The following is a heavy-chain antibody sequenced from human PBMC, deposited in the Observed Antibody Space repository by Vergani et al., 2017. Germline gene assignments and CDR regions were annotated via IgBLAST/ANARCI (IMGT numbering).Heavy chain of an antibody. CDR3: AREGIAAVGTTLLFDY. CDR2: IWYEGSNK. D-gene: IGHD6-13*01. V-gene: IGHV3-33*08. CDR1: GFTFSSYS. Sequence: VQLVESGGGLVQPGGSLRLSCAASGFTFSSYSMNWVRQAPGKGLEWVAVIWYEGSNKYYADSVKGRFTISRDNSKNKLYVQMNSLRAEDTAVYYCAREGIAAVGTTLLFDYWGQGTLLTVSS. J-gene: IGHJ4*02.